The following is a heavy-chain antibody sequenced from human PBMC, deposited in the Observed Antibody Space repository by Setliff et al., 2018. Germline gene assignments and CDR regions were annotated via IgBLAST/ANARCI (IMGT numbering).Heavy chain of an antibody. D-gene: IGHD1-26*01. J-gene: IGHJ1*01. V-gene: IGHV4-59*01. CDR3: ARVGSYGGEYFHQ. CDR2: IYYSGST. Sequence: SETLSLTCTVSGGSISSYYWSWIRQPPGKGLEWIGYIYYSGSTNYNPALKSRVIISVDTSKNQFSLKLSSVTAVDTAVYYCARVGSYGGEYFHQWGQGTLVTVSS. CDR1: GGSISSYY.